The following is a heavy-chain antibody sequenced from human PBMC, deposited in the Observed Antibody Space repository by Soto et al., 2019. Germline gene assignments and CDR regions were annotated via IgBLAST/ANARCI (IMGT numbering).Heavy chain of an antibody. J-gene: IGHJ4*02. Sequence: SETLSLTCTVSGDYITSNSYFWAWIRQPPGKGLEWIGSIYYSGSTYHNPSLKSRVTISVDRSNNQFSLKLTSVTAADTAVYYCARHFSVDHFDYWGQGALVTVSS. D-gene: IGHD3-9*01. V-gene: IGHV4-39*01. CDR3: ARHFSVDHFDY. CDR2: IYYSGST. CDR1: GDYITSNSYF.